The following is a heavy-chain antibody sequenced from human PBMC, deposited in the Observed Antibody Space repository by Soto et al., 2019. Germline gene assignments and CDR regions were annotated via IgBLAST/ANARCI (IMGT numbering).Heavy chain of an antibody. Sequence: EASLKVSCKASGYTFTSYDINWVRQATGQGLEWMGWMNPNSGNTGYAQKFQGRVTMTRNTSISTAYMELSSLRSEDTAVYYCARGPDQTISWYFDYWGQGTLVTVSS. CDR1: GYTFTSYD. J-gene: IGHJ4*02. D-gene: IGHD6-13*01. V-gene: IGHV1-8*01. CDR3: ARGPDQTISWYFDY. CDR2: MNPNSGNT.